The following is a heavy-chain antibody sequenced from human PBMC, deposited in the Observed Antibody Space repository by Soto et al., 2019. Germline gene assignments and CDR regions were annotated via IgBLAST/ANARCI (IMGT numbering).Heavy chain of an antibody. V-gene: IGHV1-18*01. J-gene: IGHJ3*02. Sequence: ASVKVSCKASGYTFTSYGISWVRQAPGQGLEWMGWISAYNGNTNYAQKLQGRVTMTTDTSTSTAYMELWSLRSDDTAVYYCARGYCSGGSCDDAFDIWGQGTMVTVSS. CDR1: GYTFTSYG. D-gene: IGHD2-15*01. CDR3: ARGYCSGGSCDDAFDI. CDR2: ISAYNGNT.